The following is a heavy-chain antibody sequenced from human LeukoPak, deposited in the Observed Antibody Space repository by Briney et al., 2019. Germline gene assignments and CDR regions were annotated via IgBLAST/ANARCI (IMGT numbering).Heavy chain of an antibody. D-gene: IGHD1-26*01. CDR2: INPNSGGT. Sequence: ASVKVSCKASGYTFTGYYMHWVRQAPGQGLEWMGRINPNSGGTNYAQKFQGRVTMTRDTSISTAYMDLTRLTSDDTAVYYCARSLFGSSGSYSYWGQGTLVTVSS. V-gene: IGHV1-2*06. J-gene: IGHJ4*02. CDR3: ARSLFGSSGSYSY. CDR1: GYTFTGYY.